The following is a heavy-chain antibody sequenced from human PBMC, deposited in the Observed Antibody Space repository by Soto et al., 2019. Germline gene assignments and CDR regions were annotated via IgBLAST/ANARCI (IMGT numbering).Heavy chain of an antibody. V-gene: IGHV4-34*01. J-gene: IGHJ4*02. D-gene: IGHD6-13*01. CDR2: INHSGST. CDR3: ARGQGTAAAGTYDY. CDR1: GGSFSGYY. Sequence: PSETLSLTCAVYGGSFSGYYWSWIRQPPGKGLEWIGEINHSGSTNYNPSLKSRVTISVDTSKNQFSLKLSSVTAADTAVYYCARGQGTAAAGTYDYWGQGTLVTVSS.